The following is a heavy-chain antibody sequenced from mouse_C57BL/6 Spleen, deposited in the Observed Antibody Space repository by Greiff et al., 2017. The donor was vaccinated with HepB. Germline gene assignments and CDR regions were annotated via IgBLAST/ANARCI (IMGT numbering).Heavy chain of an antibody. J-gene: IGHJ3*01. CDR3: ARDPYSNWGWFAY. Sequence: DVMLVESGGGLVQSGRSLRLSCATSGFTFSDFYMEWVRQAPGKGLEWIAASRNKANDYTTEYSASVKGRFIVSRDTSQSILYLQMNALRAEDTAIYYCARDPYSNWGWFAYWGQGTLVTVSA. V-gene: IGHV7-1*01. CDR2: SRNKANDYTT. D-gene: IGHD2-5*01. CDR1: GFTFSDFY.